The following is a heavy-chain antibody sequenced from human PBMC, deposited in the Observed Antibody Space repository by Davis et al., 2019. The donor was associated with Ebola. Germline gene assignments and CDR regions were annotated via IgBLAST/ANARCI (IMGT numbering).Heavy chain of an antibody. Sequence: AASVKVSCKASGYVFRSYGIAWVRQAPGQGLEWVGWVKVYDGETNYAQKFQGRVTLTTDTSTNTAYMDLKSLRYDDTAVYYCAKYDQIACGNECFLPDALDKWGQGTKVTVSS. V-gene: IGHV1-18*01. D-gene: IGHD2-21*01. CDR1: GYVFRSYG. CDR3: AKYDQIACGNECFLPDALDK. J-gene: IGHJ3*01. CDR2: VKVYDGET.